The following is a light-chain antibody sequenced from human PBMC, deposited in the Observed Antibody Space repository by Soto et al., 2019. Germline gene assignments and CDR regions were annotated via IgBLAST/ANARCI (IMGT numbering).Light chain of an antibody. V-gene: IGKV3-15*01. J-gene: IGKJ2*01. CDR3: QQYSNWKT. CDR1: RTVSSK. Sequence: EIVMTQSPATLSVSPGETATLSCRASRTVSSKLAWYQQKPGQAPRLLISDASTRATGIPARFSGSGSGTELTLNSIRFESEDVEFYYWQQYSNWKTFGQGTKLEIK. CDR2: DAS.